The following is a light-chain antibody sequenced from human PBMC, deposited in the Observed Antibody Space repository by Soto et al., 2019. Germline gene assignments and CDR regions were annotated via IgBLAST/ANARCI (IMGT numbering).Light chain of an antibody. Sequence: QSVLTQPASVSGSPGRSITISRTGTNSDVGYDYVSWYQQHPGKAPTLIIYALSNRPSGGSNRVSCSKSGNTASRTISGPQAVHDADYSCSSYTSSRTYEFATGTKATV. CDR1: NSDVGYDY. CDR3: SSYTSSRTYE. CDR2: ALS. J-gene: IGLJ1*01. V-gene: IGLV2-14*01.